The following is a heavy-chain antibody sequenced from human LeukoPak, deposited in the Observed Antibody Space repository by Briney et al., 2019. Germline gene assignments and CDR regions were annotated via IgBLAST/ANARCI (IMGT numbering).Heavy chain of an antibody. Sequence: PSETLSLTCTVSGGSISSSLYYWGWIRQPPEKGLQWIGYIYYSGSTNYNPSLKSRVTISVDTSKNQFSLKLSSVTAADTAVYYCARASLISSAAWFDPWGQGTLVTVSS. D-gene: IGHD2-15*01. CDR3: ARASLISSAAWFDP. CDR1: GGSISSSLYY. V-gene: IGHV4-61*05. J-gene: IGHJ5*02. CDR2: IYYSGST.